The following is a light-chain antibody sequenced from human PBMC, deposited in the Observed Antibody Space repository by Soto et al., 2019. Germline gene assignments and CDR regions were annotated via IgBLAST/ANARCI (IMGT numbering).Light chain of an antibody. Sequence: EIMMTQSPGTLSLSPGERATLSCRASQSVGRNYLAWFQQKSGQAPRLVIYGASSRAAGIPDRLSGSGSGTEFTLTISRLEPEDFAVYYCQQYATSPITSGQGTRLAIK. CDR2: GAS. CDR1: QSVGRNY. CDR3: QQYATSPIT. V-gene: IGKV3-20*01. J-gene: IGKJ5*01.